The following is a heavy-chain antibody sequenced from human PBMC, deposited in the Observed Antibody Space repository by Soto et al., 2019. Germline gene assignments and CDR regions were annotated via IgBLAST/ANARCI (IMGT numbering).Heavy chain of an antibody. J-gene: IGHJ4*02. D-gene: IGHD1-20*01. CDR1: GYTFTSYG. CDR2: ISAYNGNT. CDR3: ARRPPYNWNVPAYFDY. V-gene: IGHV1-18*01. Sequence: QVQLVQSGAEVKKPGASVKVSCKASGYTFTSYGISWVRQAPGQGLEWMGWISAYNGNTNYAQKLQGRVTMTTDTSTSTADMELRSLRSDDTAVYYCARRPPYNWNVPAYFDYWGQGTLVTVSS.